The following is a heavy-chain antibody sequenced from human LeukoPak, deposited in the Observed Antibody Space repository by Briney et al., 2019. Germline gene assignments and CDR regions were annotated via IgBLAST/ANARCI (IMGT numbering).Heavy chain of an antibody. CDR1: GFTFSSYW. J-gene: IGHJ4*02. D-gene: IGHD1-26*01. Sequence: PGGSLRLSCAASGFTFSSYWMSWVRQAPGKGLEWVANIKQDGSEKYYVDSVKGRFTISRDNAKNSLYLQMNSLRAEDTAVYYCAKDGASGSYDYWGQGTLVTVSS. CDR3: AKDGASGSYDY. V-gene: IGHV3-7*01. CDR2: IKQDGSEK.